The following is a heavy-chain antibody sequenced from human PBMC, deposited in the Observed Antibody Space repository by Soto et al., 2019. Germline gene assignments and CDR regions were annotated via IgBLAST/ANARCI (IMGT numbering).Heavy chain of an antibody. J-gene: IGHJ6*02. Sequence: PGGSLRLSCAASGFTFSTYAMTWVRQAPGKGLEWVSSISDSGGRTHYADSVKGRFTISRDNSKNTLYLQMNSLRVDDTAVYYCAKDLGYCSSSTCQPPYGMDVWGQGTTVTVSS. CDR3: AKDLGYCSSSTCQPPYGMDV. D-gene: IGHD2-2*03. V-gene: IGHV3-23*01. CDR2: ISDSGGRT. CDR1: GFTFSTYA.